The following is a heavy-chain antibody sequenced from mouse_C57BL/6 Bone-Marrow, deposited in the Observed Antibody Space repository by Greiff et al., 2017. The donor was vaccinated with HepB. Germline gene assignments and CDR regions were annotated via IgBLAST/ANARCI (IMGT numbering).Heavy chain of an antibody. J-gene: IGHJ2*01. CDR3: AREEGLSFDY. CDR2: ISDGGSYT. CDR1: GFTFSSYA. V-gene: IGHV5-4*03. D-gene: IGHD3-1*01. Sequence: EVKLVESGGGLVKPGGSLKLSCAASGFTFSSYAMSWVRQTPEKRLEWVATISDGGSYTYYPDNVKGRFTISRDNAKNNLYLQMSHLKSEDTAIYYCAREEGLSFDYWGQGTTLTVSS.